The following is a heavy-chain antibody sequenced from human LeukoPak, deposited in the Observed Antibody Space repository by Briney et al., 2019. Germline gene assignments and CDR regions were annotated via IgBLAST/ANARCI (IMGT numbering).Heavy chain of an antibody. J-gene: IGHJ4*02. Sequence: GGSLRLSCAASGFTFSSYVMSWVCQAPGKGLEWVSAISGSGGSTYYADSVKGRFTISRDNSKNTLYLQMNSLRAEDTALYYCARVADYYDSSGYYYDYWGQGTLVTVSS. CDR3: ARVADYYDSSGYYYDY. V-gene: IGHV3-23*01. D-gene: IGHD3-22*01. CDR1: GFTFSSYV. CDR2: ISGSGGST.